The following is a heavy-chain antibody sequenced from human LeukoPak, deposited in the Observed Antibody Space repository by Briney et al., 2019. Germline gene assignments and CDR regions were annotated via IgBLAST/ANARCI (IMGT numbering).Heavy chain of an antibody. V-gene: IGHV4-59*12. CDR1: GGSITNYY. J-gene: IGHJ3*02. CDR3: ARGRPAGI. CDR2: IYYSGST. Sequence: SETLSLTCTVSGGSITNYYWTWIRQPPGKGLEWIGHIYYSGSTNYNPSLKSRVTISVDTSKNQFSLKLSSVTAADTAVYYCARGRPAGIWGQGTMVTVSS.